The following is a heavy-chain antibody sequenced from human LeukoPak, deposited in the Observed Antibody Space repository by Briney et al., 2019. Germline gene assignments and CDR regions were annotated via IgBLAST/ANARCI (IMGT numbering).Heavy chain of an antibody. CDR2: ISGSGGST. V-gene: IGHV3-23*01. D-gene: IGHD3-22*01. CDR3: AKDLAPYSSGYAYFDY. Sequence: GGSLRLSCAAPGSTFSSYGMSWVRQAPGKGLEWVSAISGSGGSTYYADSVKGRFAISRDNSKNTLYLQMNSLRAEDTAVYYCAKDLAPYSSGYAYFDYWGQGTLVTVSS. CDR1: GSTFSSYG. J-gene: IGHJ4*02.